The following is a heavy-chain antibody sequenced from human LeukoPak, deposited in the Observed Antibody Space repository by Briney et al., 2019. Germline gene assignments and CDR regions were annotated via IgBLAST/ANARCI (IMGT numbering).Heavy chain of an antibody. CDR2: IKQDGSEK. Sequence: GGSLRLSCAASGFTFSSYWMSWVRQAPGKGLEWVANIKQDGSEKYYVDSVKGRFTISRDNAKNSLYLQMNSLRAEDTAVYYCASIYGSDAFDTWGQGTMVTVSS. CDR1: GFTFSSYW. V-gene: IGHV3-7*03. D-gene: IGHD3-10*01. J-gene: IGHJ3*02. CDR3: ASIYGSDAFDT.